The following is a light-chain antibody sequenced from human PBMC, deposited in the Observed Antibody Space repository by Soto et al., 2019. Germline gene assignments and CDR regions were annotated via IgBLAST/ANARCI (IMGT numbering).Light chain of an antibody. J-gene: IGKJ4*01. Sequence: EIVMTQSPATLSVSPGGTATLSCRASQSVSYNLAWYQQTPGQGPRLLIYGAFTRATGIPARFSGSGSGTDFTLTISSLQSEDFAVYYCQQYKNWPPLTFGGGTKVEIK. V-gene: IGKV3-15*01. CDR3: QQYKNWPPLT. CDR1: QSVSYN. CDR2: GAF.